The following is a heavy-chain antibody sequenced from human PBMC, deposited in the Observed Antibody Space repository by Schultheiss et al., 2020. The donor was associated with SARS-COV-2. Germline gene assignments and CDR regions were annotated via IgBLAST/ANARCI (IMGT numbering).Heavy chain of an antibody. CDR3: ASSCSSTSCYPKYYYYYMDV. D-gene: IGHD2-2*01. V-gene: IGHV4-34*01. CDR2: INHSGST. J-gene: IGHJ6*03. Sequence: SETLSLTCAVYGGSFSGYYWSWIRQPPGKGLEWIGEINHSGSTNYNPSLKSRVTISVDTSKNQFSLKLSSVTAADTAVYYCASSCSSTSCYPKYYYYYMDVWGKGTTVTVSS. CDR1: GGSFSGYY.